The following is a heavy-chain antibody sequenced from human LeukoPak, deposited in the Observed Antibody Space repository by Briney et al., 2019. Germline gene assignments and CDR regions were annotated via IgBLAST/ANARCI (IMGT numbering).Heavy chain of an antibody. J-gene: IGHJ4*02. V-gene: IGHV1-69*05. CDR3: ARGVAARRVAVDY. CDR2: IIPIFGTA. Sequence: ASVKVSCKASGGTFSSYAISWVRQAPGQGLEWMGRIIPIFGTANYAQKFQGRVTITTDESTSTAYMELSSLRSEDTAVYYCARGVAARRVAVDYWGQGTLVTVSS. CDR1: GGTFSSYA. D-gene: IGHD6-6*01.